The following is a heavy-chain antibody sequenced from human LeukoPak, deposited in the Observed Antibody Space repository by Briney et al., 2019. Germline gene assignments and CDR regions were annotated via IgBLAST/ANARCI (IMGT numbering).Heavy chain of an antibody. CDR2: ISGSGGST. V-gene: IGHV3-23*01. CDR3: AKVRTDSGSAGRSEGAFDY. D-gene: IGHD5-12*01. CDR1: GFTFSSYA. J-gene: IGHJ4*02. Sequence: GGSLRLSCAASGFTFSSYAMSWVRQAPGKGLEWVSAISGSGGSTYYADSVKGRFTIPRDNSKNTLYLQMNSLRAEDTAVYYCAKVRTDSGSAGRSEGAFDYWGQGTLVTVSS.